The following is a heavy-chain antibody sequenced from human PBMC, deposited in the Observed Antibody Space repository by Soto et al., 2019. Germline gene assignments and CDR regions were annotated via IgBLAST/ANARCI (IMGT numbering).Heavy chain of an antibody. CDR2: ISYDGSNK. CDR3: ATPTVDTAMAAYYYYYGMDV. Sequence: QVQLVESGGGVVQPGRSLRLSCAASGFTFSSYAMHWVRQAPGKGLEWVAVISYDGSNKYYADSVKGRFTISRDNSKNTLSLQMNSLRAEDTAVYYCATPTVDTAMAAYYYYYGMDVWGQGTTFTVSS. V-gene: IGHV3-30-3*01. D-gene: IGHD5-18*01. CDR1: GFTFSSYA. J-gene: IGHJ6*02.